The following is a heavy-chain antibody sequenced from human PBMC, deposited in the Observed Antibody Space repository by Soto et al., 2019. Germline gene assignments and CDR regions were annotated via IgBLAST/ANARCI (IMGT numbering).Heavy chain of an antibody. CDR1: GFTFRSYG. Sequence: GGSLRLSCAASGFTFRSYGMYWVRQAPGKGLEWVAVISYDESNKYYADTVKGRSTISRDNSKNTLYLQMNSLRVEDTAVYYCAKDSLPVTPYYYAMDVWGQGTTVTVSS. CDR3: AKDSLPVTPYYYAMDV. CDR2: ISYDESNK. D-gene: IGHD4-17*01. V-gene: IGHV3-30*18. J-gene: IGHJ6*02.